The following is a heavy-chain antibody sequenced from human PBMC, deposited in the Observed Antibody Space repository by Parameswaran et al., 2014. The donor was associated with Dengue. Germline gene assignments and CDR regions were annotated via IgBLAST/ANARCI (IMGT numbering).Heavy chain of an antibody. V-gene: IGHV4-4*02. CDR3: ARSYYYDSSGLWASYYFDY. D-gene: IGHD3-22*01. CDR2: IYHSGST. Sequence: RWIRQPPGKGLEWIGEIYHSGSTNYNPSLKSRVTISVDKSKNQFSLKLSSVTAADTAVYYCARSYYYDSSGLWASYYFDYWGQGTLVTVSS. J-gene: IGHJ4*02.